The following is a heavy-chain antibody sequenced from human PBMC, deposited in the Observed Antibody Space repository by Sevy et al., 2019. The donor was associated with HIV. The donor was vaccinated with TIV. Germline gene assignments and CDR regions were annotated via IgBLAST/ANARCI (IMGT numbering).Heavy chain of an antibody. CDR3: AREDSKNWRYFDY. CDR1: GFTFSSYT. V-gene: IGHV3-21*01. J-gene: IGHJ4*02. Sequence: GGSLRLSCAAAGFTFSSYTMNWVRQAPGKGLEWVASISFSSNYIYYTDSLKGRFTISRDNAKNSLYLQMNSLRAEDTAVYYCAREDSKNWRYFDYWGQGTLVTISS. CDR2: ISFSSNYI. D-gene: IGHD1-1*01.